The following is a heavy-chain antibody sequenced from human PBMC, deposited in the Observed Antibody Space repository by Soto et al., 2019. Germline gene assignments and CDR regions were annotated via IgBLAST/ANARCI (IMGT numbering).Heavy chain of an antibody. V-gene: IGHV4-61*08. Sequence: SETLSLTCTVSGGSISSGANYWNWIRQHPGKGLEWIGYIHCSGSTYYSGSTSYNPSLKGRVTISLDTSKNQFSLKLSSVTAADTAVYYCARGWRGYTYGFDYWGQGTLVTVSS. CDR3: ARGWRGYTYGFDY. J-gene: IGHJ4*02. CDR1: GGSISSGANY. D-gene: IGHD5-18*01. CDR2: IHCSGSTYYSGST.